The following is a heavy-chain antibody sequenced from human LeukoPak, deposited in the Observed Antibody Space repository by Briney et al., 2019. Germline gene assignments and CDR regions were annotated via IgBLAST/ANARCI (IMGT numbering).Heavy chain of an antibody. D-gene: IGHD5-12*01. Sequence: SETLSLTCTVSGGSISSYYWSWIRQPPGKGLEWIGYIYYSGSTNYNPSLKSRVTISVDTSKNQFSLKLSSVTAAVTAVYYCARGGYEYYFDYWGQGTLVTVSS. J-gene: IGHJ4*02. CDR3: ARGGYEYYFDY. CDR1: GGSISSYY. CDR2: IYYSGST. V-gene: IGHV4-59*01.